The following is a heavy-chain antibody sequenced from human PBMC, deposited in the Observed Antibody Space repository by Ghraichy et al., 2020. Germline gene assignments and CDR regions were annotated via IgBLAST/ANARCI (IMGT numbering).Heavy chain of an antibody. CDR2: IYYSGST. Sequence: SQTLSLTCTVSGGSISSYYWSWIRQPPGKGLEWIGYIYYSGSTNYNPSLKSRVTISVDTSKNQFSLKLSSVTAADTAVYYCARETYGDYNLDVWGQGTTVTVSS. CDR1: GGSISSYY. CDR3: ARETYGDYNLDV. V-gene: IGHV4-59*01. D-gene: IGHD4-17*01. J-gene: IGHJ6*02.